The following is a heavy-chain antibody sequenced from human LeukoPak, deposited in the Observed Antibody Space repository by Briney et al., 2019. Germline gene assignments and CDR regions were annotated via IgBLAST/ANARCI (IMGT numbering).Heavy chain of an antibody. D-gene: IGHD2-2*01. CDR1: GFTFSSYG. CDR2: IRYDGSNK. V-gene: IGHV3-30*02. Sequence: PGGSLKLSCAASGFTFSSYGMHWVRQAPGKGLEWVAFIRYDGSNKYYADSVKGRFTISRDNSKNTLYLQMNSLRAEDTAVYYCAKEWGTYCSSTSCYIFDYWGQGTLVTVSS. CDR3: AKEWGTYCSSTSCYIFDY. J-gene: IGHJ4*02.